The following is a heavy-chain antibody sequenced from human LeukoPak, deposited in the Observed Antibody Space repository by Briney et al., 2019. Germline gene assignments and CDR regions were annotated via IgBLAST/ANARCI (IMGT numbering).Heavy chain of an antibody. CDR3: ASPPYGSGSYLSPEEAYYYGMDV. J-gene: IGHJ6*02. V-gene: IGHV3-66*01. CDR1: GFTFSSYS. Sequence: GGSLRLSCAASGFTFSSYSMNWVRQAPGKGLEWVSVIYSGGSTYYADSVKGRFTISRDNSKNTLYLQMNSLRAEDTAVYYCASPPYGSGSYLSPEEAYYYGMDVWGQGTTVTVSS. CDR2: IYSGGST. D-gene: IGHD3-10*01.